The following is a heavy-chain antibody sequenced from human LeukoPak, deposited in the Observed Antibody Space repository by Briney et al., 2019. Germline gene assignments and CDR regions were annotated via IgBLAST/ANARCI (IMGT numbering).Heavy chain of an antibody. D-gene: IGHD2-2*01. CDR1: GFSFSSYW. V-gene: IGHV3-7*04. Sequence: GGSLRHSCAASGFSFSSYWMSWVRPAPGKGLEWVANIKQDGREKYYVDSVKGRFTISRDTVKNSLYLQMNSLKAEDTAVYYCARGRYCSSTSCRYFDYWGQGTLVTVSS. J-gene: IGHJ4*02. CDR3: ARGRYCSSTSCRYFDY. CDR2: IKQDGREK.